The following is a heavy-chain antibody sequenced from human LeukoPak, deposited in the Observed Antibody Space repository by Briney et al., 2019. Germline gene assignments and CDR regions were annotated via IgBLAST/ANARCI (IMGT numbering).Heavy chain of an antibody. D-gene: IGHD2-21*01. CDR1: GYTFTNYA. CDR2: INTNTGNP. Sequence: ASVKVSCKASGYTFTNYAMNWVRQAPGQGLEWMGWINTNTGNPTYAQGSTGRFVFSLDTSVSTSFLEISSLRAEDTAVYYCARARRIPVAFDIWGQGTMVTVSS. V-gene: IGHV7-4-1*02. CDR3: ARARRIPVAFDI. J-gene: IGHJ3*02.